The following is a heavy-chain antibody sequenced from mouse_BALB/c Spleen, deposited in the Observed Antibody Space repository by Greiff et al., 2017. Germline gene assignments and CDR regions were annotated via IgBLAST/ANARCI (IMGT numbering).Heavy chain of an antibody. CDR1: GFSLTSYG. CDR2: IWAGGST. J-gene: IGHJ2*01. D-gene: IGHD4-1*01. CDR3: ARGPGAGTRGGDYFDY. Sequence: QVQLKESGPGLVAPSQSLSITCTVSGFSLTSYGVHWVRQPPGKGLEWLGVIWAGGSTNYNSALMSRLSISKDNSKSQVFLKMNSLQTDDTAMYYCARGPGAGTRGGDYFDYWGQGTTLTVSS. V-gene: IGHV2-9*02.